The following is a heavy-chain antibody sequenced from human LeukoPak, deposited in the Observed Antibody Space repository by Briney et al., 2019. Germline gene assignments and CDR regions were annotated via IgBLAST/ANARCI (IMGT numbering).Heavy chain of an antibody. CDR3: ARLGSSWSSDY. V-gene: IGHV3-33*01. CDR1: GFTFTSYG. D-gene: IGHD6-13*01. CDR2: IWYDGRKE. J-gene: IGHJ4*02. Sequence: PGTSLRLSCAASGFTFTSYGMHWVRQAPGKGLEWVALIWYDGRKEYYADSVKGRLTISRDDSRNTLYLQMNGLRAEDTAVYYCARLGSSWSSDYWGQGTLVTVSS.